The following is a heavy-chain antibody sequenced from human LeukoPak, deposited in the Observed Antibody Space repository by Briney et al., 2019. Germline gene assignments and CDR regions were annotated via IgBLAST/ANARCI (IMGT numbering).Heavy chain of an antibody. Sequence: ASVKVSCKASGYTFTGYYIHWVRQAPGQGLAWMGWINPNSGGTNSAQKFQGRVTMTRDTSISTAYMELSRLRSDDTAVYYCARGWQYYGDAPLLPGYWGQGTLVTVSS. D-gene: IGHD4-17*01. CDR1: GYTFTGYY. CDR3: ARGWQYYGDAPLLPGY. J-gene: IGHJ4*02. V-gene: IGHV1-2*02. CDR2: INPNSGGT.